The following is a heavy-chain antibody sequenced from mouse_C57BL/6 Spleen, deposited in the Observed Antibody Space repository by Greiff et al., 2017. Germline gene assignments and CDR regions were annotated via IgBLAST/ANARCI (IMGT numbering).Heavy chain of an antibody. V-gene: IGHV5-4*01. J-gene: IGHJ2*01. Sequence: EVHLVESGGGLVKPGGSLKLSCAASGFTFSSYAMSWVRQTPEKRLEWVATISDSGSYTYYPDNLKGRFTISRDNAKNNLYLQMSHLTSEDTAVYYCARDGGGRNYLDYWGQGTTLTVSS. CDR2: ISDSGSYT. CDR1: GFTFSSYA. CDR3: ARDGGGRNYLDY.